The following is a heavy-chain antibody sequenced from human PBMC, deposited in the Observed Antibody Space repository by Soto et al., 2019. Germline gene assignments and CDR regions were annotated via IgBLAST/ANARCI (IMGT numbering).Heavy chain of an antibody. Sequence: GESLKLSCTGSGYNFTTYWIGWVRQMPGKGLEWMGIIYPGDSDTRYSPSFQGQVTISAGKSISTAYLQWSSLKASDTAMYYCARAEVGFDYWGQGTLVTVSS. CDR1: GYNFTTYW. J-gene: IGHJ4*02. CDR2: IYPGDSDT. CDR3: ARAEVGFDY. D-gene: IGHD6-19*01. V-gene: IGHV5-51*01.